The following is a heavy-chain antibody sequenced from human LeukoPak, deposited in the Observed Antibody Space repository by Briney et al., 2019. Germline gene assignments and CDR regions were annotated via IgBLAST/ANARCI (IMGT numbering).Heavy chain of an antibody. V-gene: IGHV6-1*01. J-gene: IGHJ4*02. CDR3: ARVGSTAYFDS. CDR1: GDSVSSNSVA. CDR2: TYYRSKWYN. Sequence: SQTLALTCAISGDSVSSNSVAWNWIRQSPSRGLEWLGRTYYRSKWYNDYAVSVRSRVTINADTSKNQFSLQLNSVIPEDTSVYYCARVGSTAYFDSWGQGTLVTVSS. D-gene: IGHD6-13*01.